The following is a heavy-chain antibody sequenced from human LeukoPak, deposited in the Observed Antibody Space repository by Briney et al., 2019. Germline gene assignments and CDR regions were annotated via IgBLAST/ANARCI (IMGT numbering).Heavy chain of an antibody. J-gene: IGHJ6*03. V-gene: IGHV1-18*01. D-gene: IGHD2-2*01. CDR2: IFIYNGNT. Sequence: ASVKDSCQASGYTFTKYLISWVGQAPGQGLEWMGWIFIYNGNTDYAQKFKGRVTLTEDTSTDTAYMELSSLRSAYTAMYYCAINAYCSSNSCWGNYYYYYMDVWGKGTTVTVSS. CDR1: GYTFTKYL. CDR3: AINAYCSSNSCWGNYYYYYMDV.